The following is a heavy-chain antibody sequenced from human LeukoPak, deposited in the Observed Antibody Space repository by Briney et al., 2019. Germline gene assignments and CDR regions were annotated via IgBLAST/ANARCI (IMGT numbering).Heavy chain of an antibody. Sequence: PGGSLRLSCAASGFTFSSYEMNWVRQAPGKGLEWVSYISSSGSTIYYADSVKGRFTISRDNAKNSLYLQMNSLRAEDTAVYYCARDISGDYAVYFDYWGQGTLVTVSS. V-gene: IGHV3-48*03. CDR3: ARDISGDYAVYFDY. CDR2: ISSSGSTI. CDR1: GFTFSSYE. J-gene: IGHJ4*02. D-gene: IGHD4-17*01.